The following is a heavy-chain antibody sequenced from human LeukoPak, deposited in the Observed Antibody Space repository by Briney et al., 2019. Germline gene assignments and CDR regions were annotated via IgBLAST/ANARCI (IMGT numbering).Heavy chain of an antibody. CDR3: ARDLVVVVTAIPEYYFDY. CDR2: TYYRSKWYN. D-gene: IGHD2-21*02. J-gene: IGHJ4*02. V-gene: IGHV6-1*01. Sequence: SQTLSLTCAISGDSVSSNSAAWNWMRQSPSRGREWLGRTYYRSKWYNDYAVSVKSRITINPDTSKNQFSLQLNSVTPEDTAVYYCARDLVVVVTAIPEYYFDYWGQGTLVTVSS. CDR1: GDSVSSNSAA.